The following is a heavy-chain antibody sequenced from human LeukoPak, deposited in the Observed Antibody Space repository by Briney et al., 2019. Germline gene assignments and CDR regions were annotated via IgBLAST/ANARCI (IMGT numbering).Heavy chain of an antibody. CDR3: ARGRYYYGSGSYPFDY. Sequence: GASVKVSCKASGYTFTSYGISWVRQAPGQGLEWMGRIIPILGIANYAQKFQGRVTITADKSTSTAYMELSSLRSEDTAVYYCARGRYYYGSGSYPFDYWGQGTLVTVSS. V-gene: IGHV1-69*04. D-gene: IGHD3-10*01. CDR2: IIPILGIA. J-gene: IGHJ4*02. CDR1: GYTFTSYG.